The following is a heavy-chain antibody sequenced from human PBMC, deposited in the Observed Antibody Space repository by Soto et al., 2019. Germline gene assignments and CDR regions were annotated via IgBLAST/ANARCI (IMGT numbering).Heavy chain of an antibody. CDR2: INPNSGGT. D-gene: IGHD5-12*01. CDR1: GYTFTGYY. J-gene: IGHJ5*02. CDR3: ARSSGYEENWFDP. Sequence: GASVKVSCKASGYTFTGYYMHWVRQAPGQGLEWMGWINPNSGGTNYAQKFQGWVTMTRDTSISTAYMELSRLRSDDTAVYYCARSSGYEENWFDPWGQGTLVTVSS. V-gene: IGHV1-2*04.